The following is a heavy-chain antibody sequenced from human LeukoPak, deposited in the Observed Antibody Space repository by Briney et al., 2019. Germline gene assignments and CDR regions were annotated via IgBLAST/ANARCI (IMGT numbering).Heavy chain of an antibody. CDR2: ISTSSTYI. Sequence: GGSLRLSCAASGFTFSSYSMNWVRQAPGKGLEWVSSISTSSTYIYYADSVKGRFTISRDSSKNTLYLQMNSLRAEDTAVYYCAKQTSGNYDYYYMDVWGKGTTVTVSS. D-gene: IGHD1-26*01. CDR3: AKQTSGNYDYYYMDV. J-gene: IGHJ6*03. V-gene: IGHV3-21*01. CDR1: GFTFSSYS.